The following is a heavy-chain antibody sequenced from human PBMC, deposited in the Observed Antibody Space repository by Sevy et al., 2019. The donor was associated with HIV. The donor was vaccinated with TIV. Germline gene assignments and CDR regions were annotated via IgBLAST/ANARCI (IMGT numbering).Heavy chain of an antibody. D-gene: IGHD5-18*01. CDR3: AKDHRRDTAMVAPVFDY. V-gene: IGHV3-30*18. Sequence: GGSLRLSCAASGFTFSSYGMHWVRQAPGKGLEWVAVISYDGSNKYYADSVKGRFTISRDNSKNTQYLQMNSLRAEDTAVYYCAKDHRRDTAMVAPVFDYWGQGTLVTVSS. J-gene: IGHJ4*02. CDR2: ISYDGSNK. CDR1: GFTFSSYG.